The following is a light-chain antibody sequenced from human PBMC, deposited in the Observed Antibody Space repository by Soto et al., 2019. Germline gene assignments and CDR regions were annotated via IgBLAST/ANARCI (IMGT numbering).Light chain of an antibody. Sequence: ETVMTQYPDTLSVSPVETVTISCRARQSVRTNLAWYQHKPGQSPRLLIYGASNRASGFPARFSGSGSGTEFTLTISSLQSEDFAVYYCQQYNDNWPTFGQGPKVDI. CDR1: QSVRTN. V-gene: IGKV3-15*01. J-gene: IGKJ1*01. CDR3: QQYNDNWPT. CDR2: GAS.